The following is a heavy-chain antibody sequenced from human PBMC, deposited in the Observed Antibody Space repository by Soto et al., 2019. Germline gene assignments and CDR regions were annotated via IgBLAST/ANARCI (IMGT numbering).Heavy chain of an antibody. CDR2: INAGNGNT. J-gene: IGHJ6*02. CDR1: GYTFTSYA. V-gene: IGHV1-3*01. Sequence: ASVKVSCKASGYTFTSYAMHWVRQASGQRLEWMGWINAGNGNTKYSQKFQGRVTITRDTSASTAYMELRSLRSDDTAVYYCAREGPAPYYYYGMDVWGQGTTVTSP. CDR3: AREGPAPYYYYGMDV.